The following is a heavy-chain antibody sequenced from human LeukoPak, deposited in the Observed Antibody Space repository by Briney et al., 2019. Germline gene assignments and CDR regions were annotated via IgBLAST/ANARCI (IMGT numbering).Heavy chain of an antibody. CDR3: ARGLSRCSSGNCYEPNWLDS. CDR1: GLTFSSHW. Sequence: PGGSLRLSCVASGLTFSSHWMSWVRQAPGKGLEWVANIKKDGSEKYYVDSVKGRFTISRDNAKNSLYLQMNSLRAEDTAVYYCARGLSRCSSGNCYEPNWLDSWGQGTLVTVSS. D-gene: IGHD2-2*01. CDR2: IKKDGSEK. V-gene: IGHV3-7*01. J-gene: IGHJ5*01.